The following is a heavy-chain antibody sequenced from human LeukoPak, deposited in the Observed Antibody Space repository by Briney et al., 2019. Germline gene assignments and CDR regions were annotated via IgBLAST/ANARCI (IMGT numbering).Heavy chain of an antibody. Sequence: SETLSLTCSVSGGSISSDCCYWAWIRQPTGKGPEWIGSIYYLGTTHYNPSLKSRVTISVDTSRNQFSLKLTSVTAADTAVYSCARRPRGELDYWGQGALVTVSS. CDR1: GGSISSDCCY. V-gene: IGHV4-39*01. CDR3: ARRPRGELDY. CDR2: IYYLGTT. J-gene: IGHJ4*02. D-gene: IGHD3-16*01.